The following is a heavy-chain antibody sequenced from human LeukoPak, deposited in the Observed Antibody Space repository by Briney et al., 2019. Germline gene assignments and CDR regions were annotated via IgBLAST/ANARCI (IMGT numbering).Heavy chain of an antibody. J-gene: IGHJ4*02. D-gene: IGHD2-15*01. CDR3: TTDTWYSAGH. CDR2: IKKDGSEK. V-gene: IGHV3-7*03. Sequence: PGGSLRLSCTASGFIFSGSWMAWIRQAPGKGLEWVAIIKKDGSEKYYVDSMKGRFTISRDNVKNSLFLQMNSLRAEDTAIYYCTTDTWYSAGHWGQGTLVTVSS. CDR1: GFIFSGSW.